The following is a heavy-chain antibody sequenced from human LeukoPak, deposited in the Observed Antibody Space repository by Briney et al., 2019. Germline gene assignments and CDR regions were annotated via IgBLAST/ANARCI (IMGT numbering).Heavy chain of an antibody. D-gene: IGHD3-22*01. CDR1: GGSISSSSYY. CDR3: ARIHGIFDSPI. V-gene: IGHV4-39*07. CDR2: IYYSGST. Sequence: SETLSLTCTVSGGSISSSSYYWGWIRQPPGKGLEWIGSIYYSGSTYYNPSLKSRVTISVDTSKNQFSLKLSSVTAADTAVYYCARIHGIFDSPIWGQGTMVTVSS. J-gene: IGHJ3*02.